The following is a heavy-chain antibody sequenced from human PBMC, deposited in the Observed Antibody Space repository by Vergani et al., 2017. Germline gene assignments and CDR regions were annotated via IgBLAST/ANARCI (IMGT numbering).Heavy chain of an antibody. V-gene: IGHV4-34*01. D-gene: IGHD5-12*01. CDR1: GGSFSGYY. CDR3: ARAPRYTVALDD. Sequence: QVQLQQWGAGLLKPSETLSLTCAVYGGSFSGYYWSWIRQLPGKGLEWIGEINHSGSTNYNPSLKSRVTISVDTSKNEFSLKLSSVTAADTAVYYCARAPRYTVALDDGGQGTLVTVYS. CDR2: INHSGST. J-gene: IGHJ4*02.